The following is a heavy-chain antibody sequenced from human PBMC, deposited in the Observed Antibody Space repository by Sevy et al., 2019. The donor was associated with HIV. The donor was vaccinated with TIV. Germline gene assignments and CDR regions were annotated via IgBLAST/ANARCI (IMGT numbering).Heavy chain of an antibody. J-gene: IGHJ5*02. Sequence: GGSLRLSCAASGFTFSSYAMSWVRQAPGKGLEWVSAISGSGGSTYYADSVKGRFTISRDNSKNKLYLQMNSLRAEDTAVYYCAKEEMGLYCSGGSCPYTGFDPWGQGTLVTVSS. V-gene: IGHV3-23*01. CDR2: ISGSGGST. CDR1: GFTFSSYA. CDR3: AKEEMGLYCSGGSCPYTGFDP. D-gene: IGHD2-15*01.